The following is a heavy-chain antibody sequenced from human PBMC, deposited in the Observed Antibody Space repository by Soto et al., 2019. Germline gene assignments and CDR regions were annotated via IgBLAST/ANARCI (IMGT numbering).Heavy chain of an antibody. J-gene: IGHJ4*02. Sequence: ASVKVSCKVSGYTLTELSMHWVRQAPGKGLEWMGGFDPEDGETIYAQKFQGRVTMTEDTSTDTAYMELSSLRSEDTAVYYCATNYYDSSGYYPYFDYWGQGTLVTV. D-gene: IGHD3-22*01. CDR1: GYTLTELS. V-gene: IGHV1-24*01. CDR3: ATNYYDSSGYYPYFDY. CDR2: FDPEDGET.